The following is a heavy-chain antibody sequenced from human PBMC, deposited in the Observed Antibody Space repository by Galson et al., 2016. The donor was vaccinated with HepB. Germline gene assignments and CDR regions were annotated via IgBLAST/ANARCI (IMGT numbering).Heavy chain of an antibody. CDR1: GFTFSSYS. V-gene: IGHV3-48*02. CDR3: ARDRVSGDFWSGYYTGIGMDV. Sequence: SLRLSCAASGFTFSSYSTNWVRQAPGKGLEWVSYIRSSSTIYYADSVKGRFTISRDNAKNSLYLQMNSLRDEDTAAYYCARDRVSGDFWSGYYTGIGMDVWGQGTPVTVSS. CDR2: IRSSSTI. D-gene: IGHD3-3*01. J-gene: IGHJ6*02.